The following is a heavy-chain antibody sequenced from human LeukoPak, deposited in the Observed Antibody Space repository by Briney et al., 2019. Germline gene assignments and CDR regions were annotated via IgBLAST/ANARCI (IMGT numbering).Heavy chain of an antibody. D-gene: IGHD6-13*01. J-gene: IGHJ5*02. Sequence: GGSLRLSCAASGFTFSSNSMNWVGQAPGKGLEWFPSISSSGSFIYYADSVKGRFTISRDNAKNSLYLQMNSLRAEDTAVYYCARKYSSSWYVNWFDPWGQGTLVTVSS. CDR1: GFTFSSNS. CDR2: ISSSGSFI. CDR3: ARKYSSSWYVNWFDP. V-gene: IGHV3-21*01.